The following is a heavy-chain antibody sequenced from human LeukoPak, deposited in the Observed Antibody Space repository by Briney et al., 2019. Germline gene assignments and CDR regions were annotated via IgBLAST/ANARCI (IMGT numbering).Heavy chain of an antibody. CDR2: ISAYNGNT. CDR3: ARDYYDSSGYSIPYFDY. J-gene: IGHJ4*02. Sequence: GASVKVSCKASGYTFTSYGISWVRQAPGQGLEWMGWISAYNGNTNYAQKLQGRVTMTTDTSTSTAYMELRSLRSDDTAVYYCARDYYDSSGYSIPYFDYWGQGTLVTVSS. V-gene: IGHV1-18*01. CDR1: GYTFTSYG. D-gene: IGHD3-22*01.